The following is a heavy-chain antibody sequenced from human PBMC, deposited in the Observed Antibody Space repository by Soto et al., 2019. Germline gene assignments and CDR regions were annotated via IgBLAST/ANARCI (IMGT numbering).Heavy chain of an antibody. CDR3: AREYSDHWKGWFDP. CDR1: GGSVSSGSYD. D-gene: IGHD1-1*01. CDR2: SYYSGST. V-gene: IGHV4-61*01. Sequence: SETLSLTCTVSGGSVSSGSYDGSWIRQPPGKGLEWIGYSYYSGSTNYNPSLKSRVTISVDTSKNQFSLKLSSVTAADTAVYYCAREYSDHWKGWFDPWGQGTLVTVSS. J-gene: IGHJ5*02.